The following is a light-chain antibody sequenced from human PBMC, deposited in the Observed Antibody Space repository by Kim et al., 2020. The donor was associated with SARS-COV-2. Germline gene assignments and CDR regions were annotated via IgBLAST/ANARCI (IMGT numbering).Light chain of an antibody. J-gene: IGLJ2*01. V-gene: IGLV3-27*01. CDR1: VLAKKY. CDR2: KDS. Sequence: SYELTQPSSVSVSPGQTARITCSGDVLAKKYARGFQQKPGQAPVLVIYKDSERPSGIPERFSGSSSGTTVTLSISGAQVEDEADYYCYSAADNNVV. CDR3: YSAADNNVV.